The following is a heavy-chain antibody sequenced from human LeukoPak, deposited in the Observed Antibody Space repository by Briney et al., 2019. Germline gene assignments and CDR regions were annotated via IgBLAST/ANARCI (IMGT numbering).Heavy chain of an antibody. D-gene: IGHD6-13*01. V-gene: IGHV3-23*01. CDR2: ISGSGGST. CDR3: ASDKTAQLDNYYYYMDV. J-gene: IGHJ6*03. Sequence: PGGSLRLSCAASGFTFSSYAMSWVRQAPGKGLEWVSAISGSGGSTYYADSVKGRFTISRDKSKNTLYLQMNSLRAEDTAVYYCASDKTAQLDNYYYYMDVWGKGTTVTISS. CDR1: GFTFSSYA.